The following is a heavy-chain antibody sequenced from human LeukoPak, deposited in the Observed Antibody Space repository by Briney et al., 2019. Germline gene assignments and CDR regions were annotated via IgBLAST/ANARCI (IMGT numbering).Heavy chain of an antibody. J-gene: IGHJ4*02. Sequence: GGSLRLSCAASGFTFSSYNMNWVRQAPGKGLEWVSSITSGSSYIYYADSVKGRFTISRDNAKSSLYLQMNSLRAEDTAVYYCARVGGQLGQPFDYWGQGTLVTVSS. V-gene: IGHV3-21*01. D-gene: IGHD6-6*01. CDR1: GFTFSSYN. CDR2: ITSGSSYI. CDR3: ARVGGQLGQPFDY.